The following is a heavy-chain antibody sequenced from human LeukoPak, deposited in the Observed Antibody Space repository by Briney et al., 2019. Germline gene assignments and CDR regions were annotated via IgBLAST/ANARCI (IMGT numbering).Heavy chain of an antibody. J-gene: IGHJ6*02. CDR3: ARLDIVVVPAAMYFDYYYGMDV. CDR1: GGIFSSYA. D-gene: IGHD2-2*03. V-gene: IGHV1-69*13. CDR2: IIPIFGTA. Sequence: SVKVSCKASGGIFSSYAISWVRQAPGQGLEWMGGIIPIFGTANYAQKFQGRVTITADESTSTAYMELSSLRSEDTAVYYCARLDIVVVPAAMYFDYYYGMDVWGQGTTVTVSS.